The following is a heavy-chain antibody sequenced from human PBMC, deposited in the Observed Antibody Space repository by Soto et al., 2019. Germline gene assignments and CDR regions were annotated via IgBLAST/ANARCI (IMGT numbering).Heavy chain of an antibody. V-gene: IGHV3-48*02. CDR3: ARQTSSWYREFDY. CDR2: ISSSSSTI. D-gene: IGHD6-13*01. Sequence: GGSLRLSCAASGFTFSDFAMNWVRQAPGKGLEWVSYISSSSSTIYYADSVKGRFTISRDNAKNSLYLQMNSLRDEDTAVYYCARQTSSWYREFDYWGQGTLVTVSS. J-gene: IGHJ4*02. CDR1: GFTFSDFA.